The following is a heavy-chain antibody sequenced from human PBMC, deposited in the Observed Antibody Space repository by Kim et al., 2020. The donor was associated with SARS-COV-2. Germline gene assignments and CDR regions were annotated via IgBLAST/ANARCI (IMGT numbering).Heavy chain of an antibody. CDR1: GGTFSGYY. V-gene: IGHV4-34*01. CDR3: ARALPSRTSGYSSSWYGGVRGYFDY. CDR2: INHSGST. J-gene: IGHJ4*02. D-gene: IGHD6-13*01. Sequence: SETLSLTCAVYGGTFSGYYWSWIRQPPGKGLEWIGEINHSGSTNYNPSLKSRVTISVDTSKNQFSLKLSSVTAADTAVYYCARALPSRTSGYSSSWYGGVRGYFDYWGQGTLVTVSS.